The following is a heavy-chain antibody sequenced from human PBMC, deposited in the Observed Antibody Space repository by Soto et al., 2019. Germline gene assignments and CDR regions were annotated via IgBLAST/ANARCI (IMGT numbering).Heavy chain of an antibody. CDR3: VKDEGTSSTVFDY. CDR2: ITATNGNT. V-gene: IGHV3-23*01. D-gene: IGHD4-4*01. CDR1: GFTFKAYA. J-gene: IGHJ4*02. Sequence: PGGSLRLSCVASGFTFKAYAMGWVRQAPGKGLEWVSSITATNGNTYYADSVRGRFTISRDNSRNSLFLQMNGLRPEDSALYYCVKDEGTSSTVFDYWGQGTLVTVSS.